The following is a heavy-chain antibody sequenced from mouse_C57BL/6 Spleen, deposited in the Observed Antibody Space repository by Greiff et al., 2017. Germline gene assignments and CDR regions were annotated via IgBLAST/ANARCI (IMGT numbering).Heavy chain of an antibody. J-gene: IGHJ1*03. Sequence: EVKLVESGGGLVKPGGSLKLSCAASGFTFSSYAMSWVRQTPEKRLEWVATISDGGSYTYYPDNVKGRFTISRDNAKNNLYLQMSHLKSEDTAMYYCARDYGYFDVWGTGTTVTVSS. CDR3: ARDYGYFDV. V-gene: IGHV5-4*01. CDR1: GFTFSSYA. CDR2: ISDGGSYT.